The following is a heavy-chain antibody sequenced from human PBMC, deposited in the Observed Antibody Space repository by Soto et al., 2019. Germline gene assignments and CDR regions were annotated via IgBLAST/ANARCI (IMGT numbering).Heavy chain of an antibody. CDR2: IYYSGNT. CDR1: GGSFSGYY. D-gene: IGHD3-10*01. J-gene: IGHJ6*02. Sequence: SETLSLTCAVYGGSFSGYYWTWIRQHPGKGLEWIGYIYYSGNTYYNPSLKSRVTISGDTSKNQFSLKLSSVTAADTAVYYCARTGPGSGRYFPLDVWGQGTTVTVSS. V-gene: IGHV4-31*11. CDR3: ARTGPGSGRYFPLDV.